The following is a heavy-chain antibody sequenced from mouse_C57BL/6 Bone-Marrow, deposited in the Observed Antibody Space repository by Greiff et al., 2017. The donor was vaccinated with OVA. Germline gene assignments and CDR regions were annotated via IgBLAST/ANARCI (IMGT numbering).Heavy chain of an antibody. V-gene: IGHV1-7*01. CDR1: GYTFTSYW. CDR2: INPSSGYT. CDR3: ASYYGNFDWYFDV. D-gene: IGHD2-1*01. Sequence: VQLQHSGAELAKPGASVKLSCKASGYTFTSYWMHWVKQRPGQGLEWIGYINPSSGYTKYNQKFKDKATLTADKSSSTAYMQLSSLTYEDSAVYYCASYYGNFDWYFDVWGTGTTVTVSS. J-gene: IGHJ1*03.